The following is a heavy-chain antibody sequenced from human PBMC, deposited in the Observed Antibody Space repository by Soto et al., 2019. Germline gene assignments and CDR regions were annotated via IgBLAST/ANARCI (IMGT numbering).Heavy chain of an antibody. V-gene: IGHV3-15*07. CDR2: IKSKTAGGTT. D-gene: IGHD3-10*01. Sequence: EVQLVESGGGLVKPGGSLTLSCAASGFTFTYAWMNWVRQAPGTGLEWVGRIKSKTAGGTTDYTAPVKGRFTISRDDSKNTLLLQMNSLKAEDPAGDYCATDGGAWGQGTLVTVSS. CDR3: ATDGGA. CDR1: GFTFTYAW. J-gene: IGHJ5*02.